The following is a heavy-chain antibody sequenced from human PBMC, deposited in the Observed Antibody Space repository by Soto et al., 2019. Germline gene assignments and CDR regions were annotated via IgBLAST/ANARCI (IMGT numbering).Heavy chain of an antibody. Sequence: PCGSLRLSCAPARFTFNNYTMSWAPPAPRKRPEEVSGISGSGGSTYSAASGKGRCTISRDNSKNPLYLKTNSLRAEDTAVYYCAKAIEQGVVRGASGYYGMDVGGQGTTVSVS. CDR2: ISGSGGST. CDR1: RFTFNNYT. V-gene: IGHV3-23*01. J-gene: IGHJ6*01. CDR3: AKAIEQGVVRGASGYYGMDV. D-gene: IGHD3-10*01.